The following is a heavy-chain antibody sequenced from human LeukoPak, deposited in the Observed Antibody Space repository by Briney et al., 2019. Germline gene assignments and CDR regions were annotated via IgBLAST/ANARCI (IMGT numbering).Heavy chain of an antibody. CDR3: ARPAVAGLYYFDY. Sequence: EASVKVSCKASGGTFSSYAISWVRQAPGQGREWMGGIIPIFGTANYAQKFQGRVTITADESPSTAYMELSSLRSEDTAVYYCARPAVAGLYYFDYWGQGTLVTVSS. CDR2: IIPIFGTA. V-gene: IGHV1-69*13. CDR1: GGTFSSYA. D-gene: IGHD6-19*01. J-gene: IGHJ4*02.